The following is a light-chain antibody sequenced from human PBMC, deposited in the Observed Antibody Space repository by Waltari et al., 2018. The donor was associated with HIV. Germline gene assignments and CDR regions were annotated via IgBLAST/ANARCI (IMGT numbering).Light chain of an antibody. CDR2: KDS. CDR1: VLPKKY. CDR3: QSADSSGTYAV. J-gene: IGLJ7*01. V-gene: IGLV3-25*03. Sequence: SYELTQPPSVYVSPGQTARITCSGAVLPKKYADWYQQKPGQAPVVVISKDSERPSGIPERFSGSSSGTTVTLTISGVQAEDEADYYCQSADSSGTYAVFGGGTQLTVL.